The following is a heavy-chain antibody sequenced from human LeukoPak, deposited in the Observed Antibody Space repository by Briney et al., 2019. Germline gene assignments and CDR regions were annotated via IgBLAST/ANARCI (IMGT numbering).Heavy chain of an antibody. J-gene: IGHJ4*02. Sequence: SGTLSLTCTVSGGSISSYYWSWIRQPPGKGLEWIGYIYYSGSTNYNPSLKSRVTISVDTSKNQFSLKLSSVTAADTAVYYCARYFRYRGYYDYWGQGTLVTVSS. CDR1: GGSISSYY. CDR3: ARYFRYRGYYDY. CDR2: IYYSGST. V-gene: IGHV4-59*08. D-gene: IGHD3-22*01.